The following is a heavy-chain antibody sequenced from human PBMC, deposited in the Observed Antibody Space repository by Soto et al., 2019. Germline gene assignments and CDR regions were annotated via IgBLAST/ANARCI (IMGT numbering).Heavy chain of an antibody. Sequence: PGGSLRLSCAASGFTFSDHYMDWVRQAPGKGLEWVGRTRNRANSYTTEYAASVKGRFTISRNDSENSLFLQMNSMKTKYTAVSAAVTELTFRENWF. CDR2: TRNRANSYTT. CDR3: VTELTFRENWF. CDR1: GFTFSDHY. V-gene: IGHV3-72*01. D-gene: IGHD3-10*01. J-gene: IGHJ5*01.